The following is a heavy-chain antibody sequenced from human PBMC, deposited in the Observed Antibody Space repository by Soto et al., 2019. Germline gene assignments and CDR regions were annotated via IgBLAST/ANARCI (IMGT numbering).Heavy chain of an antibody. J-gene: IGHJ6*02. CDR3: TTEGGSLYGMDV. D-gene: IGHD3-10*01. CDR1: GFTFSNSW. CDR2: IKSKTDGGTT. Sequence: GGSLRLSCAASGFTFSNSWMSWVRQAPGKGLEWVGRIKSKTDGGTTDYAAPVKGRFTISRDDSKNTLYLQMNSLKTEDTAVYYCTTEGGSLYGMDVWGQGTTVTVSS. V-gene: IGHV3-15*01.